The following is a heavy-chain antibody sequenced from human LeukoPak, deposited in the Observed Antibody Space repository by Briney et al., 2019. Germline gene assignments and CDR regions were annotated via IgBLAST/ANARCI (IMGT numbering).Heavy chain of an antibody. J-gene: IGHJ4*02. CDR3: VSNDSSGYYLSADY. Sequence: SETLSLTCSVSGDSISTSSYYWGWIRQPPGKGLEWIGSIFYSGSAYYNPSLKSRVSISIDLSRNQFSLKVYSVTAADTAVYYCVSNDSSGYYLSADYWGQGTLVTVSS. CDR1: GDSISTSSYY. D-gene: IGHD3-22*01. CDR2: IFYSGSA. V-gene: IGHV4-39*07.